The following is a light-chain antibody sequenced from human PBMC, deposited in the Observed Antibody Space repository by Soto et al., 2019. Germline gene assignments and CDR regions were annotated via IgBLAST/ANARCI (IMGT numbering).Light chain of an antibody. CDR2: GAS. Sequence: EIVLTQSPGTLSLSPGERATLSCRASQSVSSSYLAWYQQKPGQAPRLLIYGASSRATGIPDSFSGSGSVTDFSVTISRLGPEDFAVYYCQQYGCAPFTFDPGTKVDIK. V-gene: IGKV3-20*01. J-gene: IGKJ3*01. CDR1: QSVSSSY. CDR3: QQYGCAPFT.